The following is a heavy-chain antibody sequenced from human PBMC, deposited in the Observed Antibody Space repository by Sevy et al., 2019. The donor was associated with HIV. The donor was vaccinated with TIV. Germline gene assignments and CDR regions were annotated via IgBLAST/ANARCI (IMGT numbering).Heavy chain of an antibody. CDR2: ISAYNGNT. V-gene: IGHV1-18*01. CDR1: GYTFTSYG. J-gene: IGHJ4*02. CDR3: AACSGYGGIGY. Sequence: ASVKVSCKASGYTFTSYGISWVRQAPGQGLEWMGWISAYNGNTNYAQKLQGRVTMTTDTSTSTAYMELRRLRSDDTAVYYGAACSGYGGIGYWGQGTLVTVSS. D-gene: IGHD5-12*01.